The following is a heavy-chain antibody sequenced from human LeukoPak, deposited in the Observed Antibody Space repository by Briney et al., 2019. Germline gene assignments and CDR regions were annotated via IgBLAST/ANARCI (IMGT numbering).Heavy chain of an antibody. CDR1: GYSFTSYW. V-gene: IGHV5-51*01. CDR2: IYPGDSDT. Sequence: GESLKISCKGSGYSFTSYWIGWVRQMPGKGLEWMGIIYPGDSDTRYSPSFQGQVTISADKSISTAYLQWSSLKASDTAMYYCASHSGYDYYYYGMDVWGQGTTVTVSS. CDR3: ASHSGYDYYYYGMDV. J-gene: IGHJ6*02. D-gene: IGHD5-12*01.